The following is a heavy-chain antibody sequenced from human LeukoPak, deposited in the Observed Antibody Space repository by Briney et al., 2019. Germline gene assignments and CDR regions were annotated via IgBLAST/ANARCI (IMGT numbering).Heavy chain of an antibody. J-gene: IGHJ4*02. Sequence: GGSLRLSCAASGFTFSDYYMSWIRQAPGKGLEWVSYISSSGSTIYYADSVKGRFTISRDNAKNSLYLQMNSLRAEDTAVYYCASSYCSGGSCYPYYFDYWGQGTLVTVSS. CDR1: GFTFSDYY. CDR3: ASSYCSGGSCYPYYFDY. CDR2: ISSSGSTI. D-gene: IGHD2-15*01. V-gene: IGHV3-11*01.